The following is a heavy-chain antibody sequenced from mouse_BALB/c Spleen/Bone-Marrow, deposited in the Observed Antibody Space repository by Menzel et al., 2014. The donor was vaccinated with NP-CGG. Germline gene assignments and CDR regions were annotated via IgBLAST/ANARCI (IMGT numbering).Heavy chain of an antibody. CDR3: ARHAYYDQTEVSFVY. Sequence: EVQLVESGGGLVKSGGSLKLSCAASGFSFNSYGMSCVRQTPEKRLEWVATISGGGSYTFYPDSVKGRFTISRDNAKNNLYLQLSSLRSEDTALYYCARHAYYDQTEVSFVYWGQGTLVTVSA. CDR1: GFSFNSYG. J-gene: IGHJ3*01. CDR2: ISGGGSYT. V-gene: IGHV5-9-2*01. D-gene: IGHD2-4*01.